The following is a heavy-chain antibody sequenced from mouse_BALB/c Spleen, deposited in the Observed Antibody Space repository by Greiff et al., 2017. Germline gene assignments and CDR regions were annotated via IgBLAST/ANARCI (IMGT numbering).Heavy chain of an antibody. CDR3: ARDRYDVWFAY. D-gene: IGHD2-14*01. J-gene: IGHJ3*01. Sequence: EVQGVESGGRLVQPGGSLKLSCAASGFTFSSYGMSWVRQTPDKRLELVATINSNGGSTYYPDSVKGRFTISRDNAKNTLYLQMSSLKSEDTAMYYCARDRYDVWFAYWGQGTLVTVSA. V-gene: IGHV5-6-3*01. CDR1: GFTFSSYG. CDR2: INSNGGST.